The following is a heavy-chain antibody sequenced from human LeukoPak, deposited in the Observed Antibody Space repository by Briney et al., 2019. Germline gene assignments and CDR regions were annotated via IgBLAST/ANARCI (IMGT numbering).Heavy chain of an antibody. CDR3: ARDPIAAAVDV. J-gene: IGHJ6*02. Sequence: GGSLRLSRAASGFTFSSYWMSWVRQAPGKGLEWVANIKQDGSEKYYVDPVKGRFTISRDNAKNSLYLQMNSLRAEDTAVYYCARDPIAAAVDVWGQGTTVTVSS. D-gene: IGHD6-13*01. V-gene: IGHV3-7*01. CDR1: GFTFSSYW. CDR2: IKQDGSEK.